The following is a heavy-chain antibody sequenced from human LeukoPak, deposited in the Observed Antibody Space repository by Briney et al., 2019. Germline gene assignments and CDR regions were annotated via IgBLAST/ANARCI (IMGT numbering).Heavy chain of an antibody. J-gene: IGHJ6*03. V-gene: IGHV3-11*04. CDR2: ISSSGSTI. CDR3: ARAAAGTMYYYYYMDV. CDR1: GFTFSDYY. Sequence: EGSLRLSCAASGFTFSDYYMSWIRQAPGKGLEWVSYISSSGSTIYYADSVKGRFTISRDNAKNSLYLQMNSLRAEDTAVYYCARAAAGTMYYYYYMDVWGKGTTVTVSS. D-gene: IGHD6-13*01.